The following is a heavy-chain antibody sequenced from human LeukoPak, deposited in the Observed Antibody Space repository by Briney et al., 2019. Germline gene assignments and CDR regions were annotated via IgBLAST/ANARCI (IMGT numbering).Heavy chain of an antibody. CDR2: IYYSGNT. V-gene: IGHV4-39*01. D-gene: IGHD3/OR15-3a*01. CDR1: GVSIRSSNPY. CDR3: ARQTGSGLFILP. Sequence: PSETLSLACTVSGVSIRSSNPYWGWIRQPPGKGLEWIGSIYYSGNTYYNASLKSQVSISIDTSKNQFSLKLTSVTAADTAVYYCARQTGSGLFILPGGQGTLVTVSS. J-gene: IGHJ4*02.